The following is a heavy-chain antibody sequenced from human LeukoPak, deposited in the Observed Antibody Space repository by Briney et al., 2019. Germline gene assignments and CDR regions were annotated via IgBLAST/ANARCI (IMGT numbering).Heavy chain of an antibody. Sequence: GGSLRLSCAASGFTFSSYAMHWVRRAPGKGLEWVAVISYDGSHKYYADSVKGRFTISRDNSKNTLYLQMNSLRAEDTAVYYCARVGGYDLYYYYYGMDVWGQGTTVTVSS. CDR2: ISYDGSHK. CDR1: GFTFSSYA. D-gene: IGHD5-12*01. CDR3: ARVGGYDLYYYYYGMDV. J-gene: IGHJ6*02. V-gene: IGHV3-30-3*01.